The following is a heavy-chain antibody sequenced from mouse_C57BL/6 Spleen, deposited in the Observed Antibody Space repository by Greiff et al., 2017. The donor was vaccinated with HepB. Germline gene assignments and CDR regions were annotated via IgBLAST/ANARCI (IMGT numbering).Heavy chain of an antibody. D-gene: IGHD2-3*01. CDR2: ISYSGST. V-gene: IGHV3-1*01. Sequence: EVKLQESGPGMVKPSQSLSLTCTVTGYSITSGYVWHWIRHIPGNKLEWMGYISYSGSTNYNPSLKSRISITHDTSKNHFFLKLNSVTTEDTATYYCAGGYSWFAYWGQGTLVTVSA. CDR1: GYSITSGYV. J-gene: IGHJ3*01. CDR3: AGGYSWFAY.